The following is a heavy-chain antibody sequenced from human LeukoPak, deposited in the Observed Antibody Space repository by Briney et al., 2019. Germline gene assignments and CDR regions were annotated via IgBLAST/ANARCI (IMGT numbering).Heavy chain of an antibody. V-gene: IGHV3-30-3*01. J-gene: IGHJ3*02. Sequence: PGGSLRLSCAASGFTFSSYAMHWVRQAPGKGLEWVAVISDDGSNKYYADSVKGRFTISRDNSKNTLYLQMNSLRAEDTAVYHCARVDDLDAFDIWGQGTMVTVSS. CDR1: GFTFSSYA. CDR3: ARVDDLDAFDI. D-gene: IGHD2-2*03. CDR2: ISDDGSNK.